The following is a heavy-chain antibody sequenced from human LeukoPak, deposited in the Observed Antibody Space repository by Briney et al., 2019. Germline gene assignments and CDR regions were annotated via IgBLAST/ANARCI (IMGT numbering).Heavy chain of an antibody. J-gene: IGHJ4*02. CDR2: VLTESDGGTA. D-gene: IGHD5-24*01. Sequence: GGSLRLSCAASGFTFSDVSMAWVRQAPGNGLEWVGRVLTESDGGTADYAAPVKGRFTISRDDSKDTLYLQMNSLKAEDTAMYFCATDYKPGTYYFDFWGQGTLVTVSS. V-gene: IGHV3-15*01. CDR3: ATDYKPGTYYFDF. CDR1: GFTFSDVS.